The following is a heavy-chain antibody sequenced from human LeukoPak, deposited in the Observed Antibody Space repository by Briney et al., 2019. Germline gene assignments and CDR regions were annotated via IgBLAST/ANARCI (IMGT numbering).Heavy chain of an antibody. CDR1: EFTFSSFG. CDR2: IRYDGNNK. CDR3: ARVLRNKRDWLRFRHGFREYDYYYYMDV. D-gene: IGHD3-9*01. J-gene: IGHJ6*03. Sequence: QAGGSLRLSCAASEFTFSSFGIHWVRQAPGKGLEWVAFIRYDGNNKYYADSVMGRFTISRDNSKNTVYLQMNSLKTEDTAVYYCARVLRNKRDWLRFRHGFREYDYYYYMDVWGKGTTVTISS. V-gene: IGHV3-30*02.